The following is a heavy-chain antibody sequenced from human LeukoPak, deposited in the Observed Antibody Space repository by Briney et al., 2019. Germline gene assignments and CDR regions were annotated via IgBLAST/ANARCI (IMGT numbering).Heavy chain of an antibody. CDR2: ISYDGSNK. CDR3: AKGYCSGGSCYGLGYYYYYGMDV. D-gene: IGHD2-15*01. Sequence: PGRSLRLSCAASGFTFSSYGMHWVRQAQGKGLEWVAVISYDGSNKYYADSVKGRFTISRDNSKNTLYLQMNSLRAEDTAVYYCAKGYCSGGSCYGLGYYYYYGMDVWGQGTTVTVSS. V-gene: IGHV3-30*18. CDR1: GFTFSSYG. J-gene: IGHJ6*02.